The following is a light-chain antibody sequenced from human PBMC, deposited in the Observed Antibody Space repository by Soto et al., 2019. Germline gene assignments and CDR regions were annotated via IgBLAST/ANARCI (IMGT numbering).Light chain of an antibody. CDR1: QDISNY. V-gene: IGKV1-33*01. CDR3: QQYDNLPPLT. J-gene: IGKJ4*01. Sequence: DIQMTQSPSSLSASVGDRVTITCQASQDISNYLNWYQPKPGKAPKLLIYDASNLETGVPSRFSGSGSGKDFTFTISSLQPEDIATYYCQQYDNLPPLTFGGGTKVEIK. CDR2: DAS.